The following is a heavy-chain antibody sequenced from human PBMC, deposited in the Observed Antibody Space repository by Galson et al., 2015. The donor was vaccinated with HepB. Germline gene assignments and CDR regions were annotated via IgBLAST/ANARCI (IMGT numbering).Heavy chain of an antibody. J-gene: IGHJ4*02. V-gene: IGHV3-30*18. D-gene: IGHD2-2*01. Sequence: SLRLSCAASGFTFRSYGMHWVRQAPGKGLEWVAVISYDGSNKYYADSVKGRFTISRDNSKNTLFLQMNSLRAEDTAVYYCAKDDRRYCGSASCYWIDYWGQGTLVTVSS. CDR2: ISYDGSNK. CDR1: GFTFRSYG. CDR3: AKDDRRYCGSASCYWIDY.